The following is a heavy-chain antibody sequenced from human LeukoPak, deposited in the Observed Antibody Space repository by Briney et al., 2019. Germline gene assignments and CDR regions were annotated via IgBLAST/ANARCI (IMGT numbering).Heavy chain of an antibody. V-gene: IGHV4-34*01. CDR3: ARLFPRYCSSTSCYTGGGY. CDR1: GGSISSYY. J-gene: IGHJ4*02. Sequence: PSETLSLTCTVSGGSISSYYWSWIRQPSGKGLEWIGEINHSGSTNYNPSLKSRVTISVDTSKNQFSLKLSSVTAADTAVYYCARLFPRYCSSTSCYTGGGYWGQGTLVTVSS. D-gene: IGHD2-2*02. CDR2: INHSGST.